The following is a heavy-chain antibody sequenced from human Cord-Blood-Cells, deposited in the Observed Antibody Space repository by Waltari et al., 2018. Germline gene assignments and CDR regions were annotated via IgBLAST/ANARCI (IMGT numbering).Heavy chain of an antibody. CDR3: TREDCGFDY. Sequence: EVQLVESGGGLVQPGRSLRLSCTASGFTFGDYAMSWVRQAPGKGLEWVGFIRSKAYGGTTEYAASVKGRFTISRDDSKSIAYLQMNSLKTEDTAVYYCTREDCGFDYWGQGTLVTVSS. V-gene: IGHV3-49*04. CDR2: IRSKAYGGTT. CDR1: GFTFGDYA. J-gene: IGHJ4*02. D-gene: IGHD2-21*01.